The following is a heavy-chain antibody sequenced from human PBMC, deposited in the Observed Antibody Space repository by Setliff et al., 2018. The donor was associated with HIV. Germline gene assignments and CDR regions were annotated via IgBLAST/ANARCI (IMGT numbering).Heavy chain of an antibody. D-gene: IGHD3-22*01. V-gene: IGHV3-21*01. Sequence: LRLSCAASGFTFSSYSMNWVRQAPGKGLEWVSSISSSSSYIYYADSVKGRFTISRDNAKNSLYLQMNNLRAEDTAVYYCARGYYDSRGYYYPFDYWGQGTLVTVSS. CDR3: ARGYYDSRGYYYPFDY. CDR2: ISSSSSYI. CDR1: GFTFSSYS. J-gene: IGHJ4*02.